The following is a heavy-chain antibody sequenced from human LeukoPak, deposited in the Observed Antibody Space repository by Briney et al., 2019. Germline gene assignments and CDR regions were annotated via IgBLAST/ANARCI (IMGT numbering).Heavy chain of an antibody. J-gene: IGHJ4*02. CDR1: GGSISSSSYY. CDR3: ARDSSGWYLDY. CDR2: IYYSGST. V-gene: IGHV4-39*07. Sequence: SETLSLTCTVSGGSISSSSYYWGWIRQPPGKGLEWIGSIYYSGSTYYNPSLKSRVTISVDTSKNQFSLKLSSVTPEDTAVYYCARDSSGWYLDYWGQGTLVTVSS. D-gene: IGHD6-19*01.